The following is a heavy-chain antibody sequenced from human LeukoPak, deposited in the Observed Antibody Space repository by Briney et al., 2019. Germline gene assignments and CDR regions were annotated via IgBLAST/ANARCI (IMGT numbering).Heavy chain of an antibody. D-gene: IGHD3-10*01. CDR3: ARRGFGEFADAFDI. CDR1: DGSLSGYY. CDR2: INHSGST. Sequence: SETLSLTCAVYDGSLSGYYWNWFRQPPGKRLEWIGEINHSGSTNYNPSLKSRVTISSDTSKNQFSLKLSSVTAADTAVYYCARRGFGEFADAFDIWGQGTMVTVSS. J-gene: IGHJ3*02. V-gene: IGHV4-34*01.